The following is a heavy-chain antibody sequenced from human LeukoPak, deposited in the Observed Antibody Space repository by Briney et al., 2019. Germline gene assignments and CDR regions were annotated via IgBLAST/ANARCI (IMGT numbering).Heavy chain of an antibody. CDR2: IYHSEST. Sequence: SETLSLTCTVSGGSISSHYWSWIRQPPGKGLEWIGYIYHSESTNYNPSLKSRVTISVDTSKNQFSLKVRSVTAADTAVYYCVREYGNWFDPWGQGTLVTVSS. CDR3: VREYGNWFDP. J-gene: IGHJ5*02. D-gene: IGHD4-17*01. CDR1: GGSISSHY. V-gene: IGHV4-59*11.